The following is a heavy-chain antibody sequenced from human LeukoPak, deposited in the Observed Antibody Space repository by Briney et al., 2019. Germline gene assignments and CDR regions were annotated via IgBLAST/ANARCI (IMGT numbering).Heavy chain of an antibody. Sequence: PGGSLRLSCSASGFTVSGNYMNWVRQAPGQGLEWVSVIYSGGNTYYADSVKGRFTISRDNSKNTLYLQMNSLRAEDTAEYYCAREIPGGSAIDYWGQGTLVTVSS. D-gene: IGHD3-16*01. V-gene: IGHV3-66*01. J-gene: IGHJ4*02. CDR2: IYSGGNT. CDR3: AREIPGGSAIDY. CDR1: GFTVSGNY.